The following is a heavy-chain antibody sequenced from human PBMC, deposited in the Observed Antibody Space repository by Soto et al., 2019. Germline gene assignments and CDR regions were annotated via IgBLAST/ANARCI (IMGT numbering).Heavy chain of an antibody. V-gene: IGHV3-7*01. D-gene: IGHD2-2*01. CDR3: TRDCSGSNCYGVGGF. Sequence: PGGSLRLSCAASGFTLSSYWMSWVRQAPGKGLEWVANIKQDGSEKNYVDSVKGRFTISRDNAKNSLYLQMNSLRAEDTVMYYCTRDCSGSNCYGVGGFWGQGTLVTVSS. CDR1: GFTLSSYW. J-gene: IGHJ4*02. CDR2: IKQDGSEK.